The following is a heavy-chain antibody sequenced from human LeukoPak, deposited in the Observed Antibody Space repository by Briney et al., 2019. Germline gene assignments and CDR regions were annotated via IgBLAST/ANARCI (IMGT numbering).Heavy chain of an antibody. D-gene: IGHD2/OR15-2a*01. J-gene: IGHJ3*02. V-gene: IGHV3-9*01. CDR3: AKDVAYLGYFYHSGKAFDI. Sequence: GGSLRLSCAVSGFTFDDYAMHWVRQAPGKGLEWVSGISWNSGSIGYADSVKGRFTISRDNAKNSLNLQMNSLRAEDTALYYCAKDVAYLGYFYHSGKAFDIWGQGTMVTVSS. CDR1: GFTFDDYA. CDR2: ISWNSGSI.